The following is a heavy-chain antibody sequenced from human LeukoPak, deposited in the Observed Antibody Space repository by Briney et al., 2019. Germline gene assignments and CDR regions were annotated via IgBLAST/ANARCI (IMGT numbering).Heavy chain of an antibody. D-gene: IGHD3-10*01. CDR3: AEDQGTSLWFADTANY. Sequence: GGSLRLSCAASGFTFNTYVMSWVRQAPGKGLEWVSTISSSGDSTYYADSVKGRFTISRDNSKNTLYLQMNSLRAEDTALYYCAEDQGTSLWFADTANYWGQGTLVTVPS. V-gene: IGHV3-23*01. CDR1: GFTFNTYV. J-gene: IGHJ4*02. CDR2: ISSSGDST.